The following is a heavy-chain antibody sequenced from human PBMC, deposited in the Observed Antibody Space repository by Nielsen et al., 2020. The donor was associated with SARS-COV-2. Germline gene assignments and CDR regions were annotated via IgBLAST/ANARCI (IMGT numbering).Heavy chain of an antibody. D-gene: IGHD3-10*01. V-gene: IGHV3-11*05. Sequence: GESLKISCAASGFTFSDYYMSWIRQAPGKGLEWVSYISSSSSYTNYADSVKGRFTISRDNAKNSLYLQMNSLRAEDTAVYYCARGSGPTRYGDYADYWGQGTLVTVSS. CDR1: GFTFSDYY. CDR3: ARGSGPTRYGDYADY. J-gene: IGHJ4*02. CDR2: ISSSSSYT.